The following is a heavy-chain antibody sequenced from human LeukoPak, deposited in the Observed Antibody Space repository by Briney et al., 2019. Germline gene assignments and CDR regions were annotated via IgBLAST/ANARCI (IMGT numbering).Heavy chain of an antibody. J-gene: IGHJ4*02. CDR2: IYASGST. CDR1: GGSISSGDYY. Sequence: SQTLSLTCTVSGGSISSGDYYWSWIRQPAGKGLEWIGRIYASGSTNYNPSLKSRVTISIDTSKNQFSLKVTSVTAADTAVYYCARGGGSYVPFDYWGQGTLVTVSS. D-gene: IGHD1-26*01. V-gene: IGHV4-61*02. CDR3: ARGGGSYVPFDY.